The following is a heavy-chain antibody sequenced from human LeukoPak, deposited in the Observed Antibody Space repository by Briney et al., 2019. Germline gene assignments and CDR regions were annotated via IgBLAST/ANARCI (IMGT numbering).Heavy chain of an antibody. Sequence: SETLSLTCTVSGGSISGYYWGWIRQPPGKGLEWVGYIYYSGSTNYNPSLKSRVTISVDTSKNQFSLKLNSVTAADTAVYYCARNLISSSGYVFDYWGQGTLVTVSS. J-gene: IGHJ4*02. CDR1: GGSISGYY. CDR3: ARNLISSSGYVFDY. V-gene: IGHV4-59*08. D-gene: IGHD5-12*01. CDR2: IYYSGST.